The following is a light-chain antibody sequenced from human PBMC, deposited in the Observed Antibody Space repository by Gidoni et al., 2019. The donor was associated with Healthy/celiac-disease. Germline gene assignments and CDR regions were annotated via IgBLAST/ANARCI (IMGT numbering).Light chain of an antibody. Sequence: IVFTQSPATLSLSPGERATLSCRASQSVSSYLAWYQQKPGQAPRLLIYDASNRATGIPARFSGSGSGTDFTLTISSLEHEDFAVYYCQQRSNWPTFGGGTKVEIK. CDR3: QQRSNWPT. CDR2: DAS. V-gene: IGKV3-11*01. CDR1: QSVSSY. J-gene: IGKJ4*01.